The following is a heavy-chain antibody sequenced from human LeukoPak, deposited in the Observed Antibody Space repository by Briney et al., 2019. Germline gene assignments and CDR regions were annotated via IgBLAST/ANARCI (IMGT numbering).Heavy chain of an antibody. Sequence: TQSLTCTVSGGSISSGSYYWSWIRQPAGKGLEWIGRIYTSGGTNYNPSLKSRVTISVDTSKNQFSLKLSSVTAADTAVYYCARILAAPYWFDPWGQGTLVTVSS. J-gene: IGHJ5*02. CDR2: IYTSGGT. CDR3: ARILAAPYWFDP. D-gene: IGHD2-15*01. V-gene: IGHV4-61*02. CDR1: GGSISSGSYY.